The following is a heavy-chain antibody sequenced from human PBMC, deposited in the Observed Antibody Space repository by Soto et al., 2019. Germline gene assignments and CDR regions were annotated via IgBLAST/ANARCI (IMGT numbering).Heavy chain of an antibody. V-gene: IGHV1-2*02. D-gene: IGHD1-26*01. CDR2: INPKSGGT. Sequence: QVQLVQSGAEVKKPGASVKVSCKASGDTFTANYIHWVRQAHRQVFEWMGCINPKSGGTNYPQKFQGRVTMTRDTSLSTVYMTLTRLTSDDTAVYYCARDLAKGGGSAGFDYWGQGTLVTVSS. J-gene: IGHJ4*02. CDR3: ARDLAKGGGSAGFDY. CDR1: GDTFTANY.